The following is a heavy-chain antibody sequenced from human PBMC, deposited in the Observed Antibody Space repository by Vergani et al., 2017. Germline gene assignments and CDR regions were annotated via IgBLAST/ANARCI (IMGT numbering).Heavy chain of an antibody. D-gene: IGHD5-12*01. CDR2: IDEYGKRA. CDR1: GFSFNTYW. J-gene: IGHJ6*02. Sequence: EVQLVESGGGSVQSGGSLRLSCVASGFSFNTYWMHWVRQVPGKGLMWVARIDEYGKRATYGDFETGRVTISRDNAKNTVFLQMNSLSAGDTAVYYCAKANPRNSGYDYLYYYHAMDVWGQGTTVTVSS. CDR3: AKANPRNSGYDYLYYYHAMDV. V-gene: IGHV3-74*03.